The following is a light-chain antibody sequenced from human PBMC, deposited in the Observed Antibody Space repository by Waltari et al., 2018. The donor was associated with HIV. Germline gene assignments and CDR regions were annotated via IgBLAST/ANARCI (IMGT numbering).Light chain of an antibody. CDR1: RSNIGSNT. CDR2: RNT. Sequence: QSVLTQPPSASGTPGQRVTISCSGSRSNIGSNTVNWYQQLPGTAPKLLIYRNTQRPSGVPDRFSGSKSGTSASLAISGLQSEDEADYYCAAWDDSLNGVVFGGGTKLTVL. CDR3: AAWDDSLNGVV. J-gene: IGLJ2*01. V-gene: IGLV1-44*01.